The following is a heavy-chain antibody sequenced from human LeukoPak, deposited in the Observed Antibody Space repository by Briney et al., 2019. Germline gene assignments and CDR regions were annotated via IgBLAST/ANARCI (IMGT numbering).Heavy chain of an antibody. D-gene: IGHD2-2*01. CDR2: ISSDSGYI. V-gene: IGHV3-21*01. CDR3: ARARYCTSTSCYGDDY. CDR1: GFTFSSYS. J-gene: IGHJ4*02. Sequence: GGSLRLSCAASGFTFSSYSMKWVRQAPGRGLEWVSSISSDSGYIFYADSVKGRFTISRDNAKNSLYLQMNSLRAEDTAVYYCARARYCTSTSCYGDDYWGQGTLVTVSS.